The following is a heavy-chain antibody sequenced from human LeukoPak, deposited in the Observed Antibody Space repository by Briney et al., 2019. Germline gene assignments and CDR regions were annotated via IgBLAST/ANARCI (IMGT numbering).Heavy chain of an antibody. CDR3: ARDHDTTYYFDY. D-gene: IGHD1-26*01. Sequence: PGGSLRLSXAASGFTVSSNYMSWVRQAPGKGLEWVSVIYSGGSTYYADSVKGRFTISRDNSKNTLYLQMNSLRAEDTAVYYCARDHDTTYYFDYWGQGTLVTVSS. J-gene: IGHJ4*02. CDR2: IYSGGST. V-gene: IGHV3-66*02. CDR1: GFTVSSNY.